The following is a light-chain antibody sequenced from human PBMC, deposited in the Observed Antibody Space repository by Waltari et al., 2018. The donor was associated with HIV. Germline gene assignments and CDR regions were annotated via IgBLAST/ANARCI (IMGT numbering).Light chain of an antibody. CDR3: MQALQTPLIT. CDR2: LGS. CDR1: TRLLNSNGFNY. Sequence: DIVMTQSPLSVPVTPGEPASISSRSSTRLLNSNGFNYLDWYLHKPGQSPRLLIYLGSNRAPGVPDRFSGSGSGTDFTLKISRVEAEDVGVYYCMQALQTPLITFGQGTRLEIK. V-gene: IGKV2-28*01. J-gene: IGKJ5*01.